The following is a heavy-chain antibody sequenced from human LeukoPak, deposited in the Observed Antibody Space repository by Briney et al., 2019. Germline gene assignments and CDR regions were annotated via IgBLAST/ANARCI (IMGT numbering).Heavy chain of an antibody. V-gene: IGHV1-24*01. D-gene: IGHD6-19*01. Sequence: GASVEVSCKVSGYTLTELSMHWVRQAPGKGLEWMGGFDPEDGETIYAQKFQGRVTMTEDTSTDTAYMELSSLRSEDTAVYYCATVWSLFSSRWYDGVDYWGQGTLVTVSS. CDR3: ATVWSLFSSRWYDGVDY. CDR1: GYTLTELS. J-gene: IGHJ4*02. CDR2: FDPEDGET.